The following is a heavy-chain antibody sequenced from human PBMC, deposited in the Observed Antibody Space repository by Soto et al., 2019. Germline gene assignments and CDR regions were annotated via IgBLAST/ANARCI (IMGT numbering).Heavy chain of an antibody. CDR1: GGSMSTFD. V-gene: IGHV4-59*01. CDR2: IYYSGNT. J-gene: IGHJ4*02. CDR3: GRGGWYVDY. Sequence: SETLSLTCTVSGGSMSTFDWSWFRQPPGKGLEWIGYIYYSGNTNYNSSLKSRVTISVGTSKNQFSLILSSVTAADTAVYYCGRGGWYVDYWGRGTLVTVSS. D-gene: IGHD6-19*01.